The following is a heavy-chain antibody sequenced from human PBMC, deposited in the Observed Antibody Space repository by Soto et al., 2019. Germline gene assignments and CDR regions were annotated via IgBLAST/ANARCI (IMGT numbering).Heavy chain of an antibody. V-gene: IGHV4-59*01. CDR3: AREYYDFWSVTYSYYGMDV. J-gene: IGHJ6*02. Sequence: SETLSLTCSVSGGSISRYYWSWIRQPPGRGLEWIGNIFSSGTTNYNPSLKSRVTISVDTSKNQVSLILNAVTAADTAVYYCAREYYDFWSVTYSYYGMDVWGQGTTVTVSS. CDR2: IFSSGTT. D-gene: IGHD3-3*01. CDR1: GGSISRYY.